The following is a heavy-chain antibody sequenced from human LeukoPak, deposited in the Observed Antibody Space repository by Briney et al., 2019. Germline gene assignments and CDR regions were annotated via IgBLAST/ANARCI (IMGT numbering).Heavy chain of an antibody. D-gene: IGHD6-19*01. Sequence: PGGSLRLSCAASGFTFSSYSMNWVRQAPGKGLEWVSYISSSSSTIYYADSVKGRFTISRDNAKNSLYLQMNSLRAEDTAVYYCAKDLAMADTGWGTYYYYYYGMDVWGQGTTVTVSS. CDR1: GFTFSSYS. J-gene: IGHJ6*02. CDR2: ISSSSSTI. V-gene: IGHV3-48*04. CDR3: AKDLAMADTGWGTYYYYYYGMDV.